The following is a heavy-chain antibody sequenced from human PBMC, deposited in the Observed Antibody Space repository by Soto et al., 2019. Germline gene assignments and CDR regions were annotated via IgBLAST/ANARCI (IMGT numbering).Heavy chain of an antibody. D-gene: IGHD7-27*01. CDR2: IYNIGST. J-gene: IGHJ4*02. CDR1: GGSISSSSYY. CDR3: ARGPAGDKVDY. V-gene: IGHV4-30-4*08. Sequence: PSETLSLTCTVSGGSISSSSYYWGWIRQPPGKGLEWIGHIYNIGSTYSNPSLKSRVTISVDTSKNQFSLNLSSVTATDTAVYYCARGPAGDKVDYWGQGTLVTVSS.